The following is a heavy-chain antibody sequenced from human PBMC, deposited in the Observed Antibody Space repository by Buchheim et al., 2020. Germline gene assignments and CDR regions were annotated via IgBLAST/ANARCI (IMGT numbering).Heavy chain of an antibody. J-gene: IGHJ4*02. Sequence: EVQLVESGGGLVQPGGSLKLSCAASGFTFSGSAMHWVRQASGKGLEWVGRIRSKANSYATAYAASLKVRFTISRDDSKNTAYLQMNSLKTEDTAVYYCTREKSYYYDSSGYYRTIDYWGQGTL. V-gene: IGHV3-73*02. CDR1: GFTFSGSA. CDR3: TREKSYYYDSSGYYRTIDY. CDR2: IRSKANSYAT. D-gene: IGHD3-22*01.